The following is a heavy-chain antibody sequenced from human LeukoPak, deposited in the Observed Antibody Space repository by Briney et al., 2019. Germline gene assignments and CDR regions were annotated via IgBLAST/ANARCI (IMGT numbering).Heavy chain of an antibody. Sequence: ASVKVSCKASGYTFTGYYMHWVRLAPGQGREWMGRINPNSGGTNYAQKFQGRVTMTRDTSVSTAYMELSRLRSDDTAVYYCARRKGEPNIFDSWGQGTLFTVSS. CDR2: INPNSGGT. CDR1: GYTFTGYY. CDR3: ARRKGEPNIFDS. D-gene: IGHD3-16*01. V-gene: IGHV1-2*06. J-gene: IGHJ4*02.